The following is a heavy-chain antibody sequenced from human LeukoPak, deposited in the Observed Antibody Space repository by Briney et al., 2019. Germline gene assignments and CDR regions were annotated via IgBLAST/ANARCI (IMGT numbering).Heavy chain of an antibody. J-gene: IGHJ4*02. CDR3: ATDPRGPLGYDSSSRDTFDF. Sequence: PGGSLTLSCPASGSTFSDYSMHWIRQAPPKALEWLAVSLYDGTMAYYAESVKGPFTISSDNSKNTLYLQMNRLRADDTAVYYCATDPRGPLGYDSSSRDTFDFWGQGTLVTVSS. V-gene: IGHV3-30*04. CDR2: SLYDGTMA. CDR1: GSTFSDYS. D-gene: IGHD3-22*01.